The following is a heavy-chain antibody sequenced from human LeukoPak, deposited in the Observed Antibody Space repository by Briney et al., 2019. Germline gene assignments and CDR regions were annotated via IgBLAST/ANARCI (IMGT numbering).Heavy chain of an antibody. CDR3: ARVWVHCSSTSCSAFDY. V-gene: IGHV4-59*01. CDR1: GGSISSYY. J-gene: IGHJ4*02. D-gene: IGHD2-2*01. CDR2: IYYSGST. Sequence: SETLSLTCTVSGGSISSYYWSWIRQPPGKGLEWIGYIYYSGSTNYNPSLKSRVTISVDTSKNQFSLKLSSVTAADTAVYYCARVWVHCSSTSCSAFDYWGQGTLVTVSS.